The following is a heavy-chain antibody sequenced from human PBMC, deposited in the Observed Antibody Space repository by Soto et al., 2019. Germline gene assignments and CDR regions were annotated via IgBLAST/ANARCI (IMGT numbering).Heavy chain of an antibody. Sequence: PSETLSLTCTASGGSISSSSYYWGWIRQPPGKGLEWIGSIYYSGSTYYNPSLKSRVTISVDTSKNQFSLKLSSVTAAETAVYYCARHLDYYDSSGYYGRHWYFDLWGRGTLVTVS. V-gene: IGHV4-39*01. CDR2: IYYSGST. CDR3: ARHLDYYDSSGYYGRHWYFDL. D-gene: IGHD3-22*01. J-gene: IGHJ2*01. CDR1: GGSISSSSYY.